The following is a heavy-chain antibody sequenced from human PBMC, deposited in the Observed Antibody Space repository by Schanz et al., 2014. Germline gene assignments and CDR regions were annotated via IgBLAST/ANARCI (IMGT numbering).Heavy chain of an antibody. J-gene: IGHJ4*02. Sequence: EVQLAESGGGLVKPGGSLRLSCEASGFSFGNYGMSWVRQAPGKGLEWVSGFDAHDGRAYYADSAKGRFTISRDNSKSTLYVEMNSLRVEDTAVYYCAKTLFPGGTQTFGNWGRGTLVTVSS. CDR3: AKTLFPGGTQTFGN. CDR2: FDAHDGRA. V-gene: IGHV3-23*04. D-gene: IGHD2-8*02. CDR1: GFSFGNYG.